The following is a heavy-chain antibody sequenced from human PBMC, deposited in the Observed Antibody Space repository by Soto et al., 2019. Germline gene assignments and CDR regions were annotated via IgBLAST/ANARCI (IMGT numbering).Heavy chain of an antibody. CDR2: ISGSDGST. D-gene: IGHD4-17*01. J-gene: IGHJ6*01. CDR1: GFTFSSYV. V-gene: IGHV3-23*01. CDR3: AKGGDYDDYYYYGLDL. Sequence: GGSLRLSCAASGFTFSSYVMSLVRQAPGKGLEWVSAISGSDGSTFYPASAKGRFTISRDNSKNTLYLQINNLRVEDTAVYYCAKGGDYDDYYYYGLDLWGQGTKVTVSS.